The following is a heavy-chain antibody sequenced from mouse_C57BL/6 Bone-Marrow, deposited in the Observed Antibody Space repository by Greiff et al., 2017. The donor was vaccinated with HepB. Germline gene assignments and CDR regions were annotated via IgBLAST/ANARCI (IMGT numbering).Heavy chain of an antibody. CDR1: GYTFTSYW. V-gene: IGHV1-52*01. CDR3: ARLGYYGSYYYAMDY. CDR2: IDPSDSET. Sequence: QVQLQQPGAELVRPGSSVKLSCKASGYTFTSYWMHWVKQRPIQGLEWIGNIDPSDSETHYNQKFKDKATLTVDKSSSTAYMQLSSLTSEDSAVYYCARLGYYGSYYYAMDYWGQGTSVTASS. D-gene: IGHD1-1*01. J-gene: IGHJ4*01.